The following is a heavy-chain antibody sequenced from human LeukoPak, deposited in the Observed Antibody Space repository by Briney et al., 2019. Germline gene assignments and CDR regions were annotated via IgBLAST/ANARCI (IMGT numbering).Heavy chain of an antibody. V-gene: IGHV3-33*06. J-gene: IGHJ4*02. CDR1: GFTFSHYG. D-gene: IGHD4-11*01. Sequence: GRSLTLSCATSGFTFSHYGMHWVRPAPGKGLERVAVIWSDGTNRYYGGLVKGRLTISRDNTQITVYLQMNSLRAEDTAVYYCAKDAQRGFDYSNSLDNWGQGTLVTVSS. CDR3: AKDAQRGFDYSNSLDN. CDR2: IWSDGTNR.